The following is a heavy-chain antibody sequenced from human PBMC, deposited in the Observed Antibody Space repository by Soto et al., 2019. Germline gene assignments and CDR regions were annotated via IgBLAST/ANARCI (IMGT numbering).Heavy chain of an antibody. CDR2: ILVGSGNT. J-gene: IGHJ4*02. D-gene: IGHD3-22*01. Sequence: QKHLVQSGPEVKKPGTSVKVSCKASGFTFTTSAVQWVRQTRGQRLEWIGWILVGSGNTNYAQKLHERVTSTWDMSTTTGYMELTSLRSDDTAVYYCAAVPYYYDSSTYYFDYWGQGTLVTVSS. V-gene: IGHV1-58*01. CDR3: AAVPYYYDSSTYYFDY. CDR1: GFTFTTSA.